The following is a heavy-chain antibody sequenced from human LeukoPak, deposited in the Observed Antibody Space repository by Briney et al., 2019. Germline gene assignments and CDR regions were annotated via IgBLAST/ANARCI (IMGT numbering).Heavy chain of an antibody. CDR2: IIPIFGTA. CDR1: GGTFSSFA. D-gene: IGHD3-22*01. CDR3: LRQANYCDSSGYLY. J-gene: IGHJ4*02. Sequence: GASLKVSFKASGGTFSSFAISWVRQAPGQGLEWMGGIIPIFGTANYARKFQGRVTITADESPSTAYVELSSVRSEDTAVYYCLRQANYCDSSGYLYWGQGTLVTVSS. V-gene: IGHV1-69*13.